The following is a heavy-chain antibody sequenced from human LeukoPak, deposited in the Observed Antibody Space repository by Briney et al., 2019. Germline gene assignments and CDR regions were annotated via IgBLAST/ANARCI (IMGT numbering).Heavy chain of an antibody. Sequence: ASVKVSCKASGYTFTSYGISWVRQAPGQGLGWMGWIRVYNGNTNYAQNFQGRVTMTTDTSTSTAYMELRSLRSDDTAVYYCAREGSLAFGPWGQGTLVTVSS. CDR2: IRVYNGNT. V-gene: IGHV1-18*01. CDR3: AREGSLAFGP. J-gene: IGHJ5*02. CDR1: GYTFTSYG.